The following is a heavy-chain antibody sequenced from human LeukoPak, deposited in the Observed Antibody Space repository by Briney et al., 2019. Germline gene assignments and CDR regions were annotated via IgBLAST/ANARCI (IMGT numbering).Heavy chain of an antibody. CDR3: ARNNGMDV. V-gene: IGHV3-7*03. CDR1: GFALSSHW. Sequence: GGSLRLSCAASGFALSSHWMTWVRQVPGRGPEWVANVNRDGSETYYLDSVKGRFTISKDNAKNSLYLPMNSLRAEDTALYHCARNNGMDVWGQGTTVIVSS. CDR2: VNRDGSET. J-gene: IGHJ6*02.